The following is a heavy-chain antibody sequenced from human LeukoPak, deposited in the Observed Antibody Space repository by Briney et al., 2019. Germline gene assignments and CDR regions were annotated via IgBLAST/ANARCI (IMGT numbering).Heavy chain of an antibody. J-gene: IGHJ6*04. D-gene: IGHD3-9*01. CDR1: GYTFTSYY. V-gene: IGHV1-46*01. Sequence: ASVKLSCKASGYTFTSYYMHWVRQGPGQGLEWMGIINPSGGSTSYAQKFQGRGTMTRDTSTSTVYMELSSLRSEDTAVYYCARGGYYYILPGNYGMDVWGKGTTVTVSS. CDR2: INPSGGST. CDR3: ARGGYYYILPGNYGMDV.